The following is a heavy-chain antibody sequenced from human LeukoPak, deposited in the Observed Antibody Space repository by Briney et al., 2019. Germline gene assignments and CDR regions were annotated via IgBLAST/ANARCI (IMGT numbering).Heavy chain of an antibody. D-gene: IGHD3-22*01. CDR1: GFTFSNAW. V-gene: IGHV3-23*01. Sequence: GGSLRLSCAASGFTFSNAWMSWVRQAPGKGLEWVSAISGSGGSTYYADSVRGRFTISRDNSKNTLYLQMNSLRAEDTAVYYCAGDSTYYYDSSGYYYYYYGMDVWGQGTTVTVSS. CDR2: ISGSGGST. J-gene: IGHJ6*02. CDR3: AGDSTYYYDSSGYYYYYYGMDV.